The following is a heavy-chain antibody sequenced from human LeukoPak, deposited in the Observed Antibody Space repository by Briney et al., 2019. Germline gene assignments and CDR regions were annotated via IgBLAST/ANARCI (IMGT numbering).Heavy chain of an antibody. CDR2: INPLDSET. Sequence: GESLKISCKGSGYTYTKSWIARVRQMPGKGLELMGIINPLDSETRYSPPFQGQVTISVDKSISTAYLQWNSLKASDTAMYNCARQGCTTTSCHTIDYWGQGTLVTVSS. V-gene: IGHV5-51*01. CDR3: ARQGCTTTSCHTIDY. D-gene: IGHD2-2*02. CDR1: GYTYTKSW. J-gene: IGHJ4*02.